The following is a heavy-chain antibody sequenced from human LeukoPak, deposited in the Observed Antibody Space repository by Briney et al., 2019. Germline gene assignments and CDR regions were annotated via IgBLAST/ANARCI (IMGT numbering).Heavy chain of an antibody. Sequence: SETLSLTCTVSGGSISSSSHYWGWIRQPPGKGLEWIGSIYYSGSTYYNPSLKSRVTISVDTSKNQFSLKVSSVTAADTAVYYCATDRGYDWNDQRFDPWGQGTLVTVSS. CDR2: IYYSGST. J-gene: IGHJ5*02. V-gene: IGHV4-39*07. D-gene: IGHD1-1*01. CDR3: ATDRGYDWNDQRFDP. CDR1: GGSISSSSHY.